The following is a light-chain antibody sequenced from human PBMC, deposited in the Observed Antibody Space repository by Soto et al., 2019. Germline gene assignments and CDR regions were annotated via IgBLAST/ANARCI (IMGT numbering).Light chain of an antibody. CDR1: QSISSW. CDR2: KAS. V-gene: IGKV1-5*03. CDR3: QQYNSYPWT. J-gene: IGKJ1*01. Sequence: DIQMTQSPSTLSASVGDRVTITCRASQSISSWLAWYQQKPGKAPKLLIYKASSLESGVPSRFRGSGSGTEFTLTISSLQPDDFATYYYQQYNSYPWTFVQGTMVEIK.